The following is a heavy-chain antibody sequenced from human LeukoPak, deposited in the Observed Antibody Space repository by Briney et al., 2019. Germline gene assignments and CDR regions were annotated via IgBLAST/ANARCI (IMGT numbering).Heavy chain of an antibody. D-gene: IGHD3-22*01. J-gene: IGHJ4*02. V-gene: IGHV3-30*04. CDR1: GFTFSSYA. CDR3: ARHYYDSSGLVEGSFGNDY. CDR2: ISYDGSNK. Sequence: PGGSLRLSCAASGFTFSSYAMHWVRQAPGKGLEWVAVISYDGSNKYYADSVKGRFTISRDNSKNTLYLQMNSLRAEDTAVYYCARHYYDSSGLVEGSFGNDYWGQGTLVTVSS.